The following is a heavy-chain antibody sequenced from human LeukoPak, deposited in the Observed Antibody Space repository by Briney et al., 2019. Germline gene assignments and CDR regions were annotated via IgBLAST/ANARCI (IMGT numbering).Heavy chain of an antibody. J-gene: IGHJ3*02. CDR2: ISESSLSK. V-gene: IGHV3-48*01. CDR1: GFTFSSYG. Sequence: GGSLRLSCAASGFTFSSYGVHWVRQAPGKGLEWVAHISESSLSKHYADSVRGRFTVSRDNGKNSLYLQMNSLRAEDTGVYYCARGGGGPDAYDIWGQGTMVTVSS. CDR3: ARGGGGPDAYDI.